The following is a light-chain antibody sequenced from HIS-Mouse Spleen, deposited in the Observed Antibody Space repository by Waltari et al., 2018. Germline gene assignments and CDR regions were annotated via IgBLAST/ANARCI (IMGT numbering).Light chain of an antibody. Sequence: QSALTQPRSVSGSPGQSVTISCTGTSSYVGGYNYVPWYQQNPGKAPKLMIYDVSKRPSGVPDRFSGSKSGNTASLTISGLQAEDEADYYCCSYAGSYTWVFGGGTKLTVL. CDR3: CSYAGSYTWV. CDR1: SSYVGGYNY. V-gene: IGLV2-11*01. J-gene: IGLJ3*02. CDR2: DVS.